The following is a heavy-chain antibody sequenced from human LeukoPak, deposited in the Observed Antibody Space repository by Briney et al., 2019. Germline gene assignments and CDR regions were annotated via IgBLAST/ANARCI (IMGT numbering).Heavy chain of an antibody. CDR2: INHSGST. CDR1: GGSFSGYY. CDR3: ARTFIAARPHYFDY. D-gene: IGHD6-6*01. J-gene: IGHJ4*02. Sequence: PSETLSLTCAVYGGSFSGYYWSWIRQPPGKGLEWIGEINHSGSTNYNPSLESRVTISVDTSKNQFSLKLSSVTAADTAVYYCARTFIAARPHYFDYWGQGTLVTVSS. V-gene: IGHV4-34*01.